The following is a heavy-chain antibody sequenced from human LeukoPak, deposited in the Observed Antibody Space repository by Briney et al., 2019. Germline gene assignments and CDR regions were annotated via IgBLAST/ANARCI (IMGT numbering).Heavy chain of an antibody. CDR3: ARGDDYKSTLFDY. CDR2: ISSGGST. Sequence: SETLSLTCTVSGASITRCFWNWIRQPPGKELEWIGYISSGGSTNYNPSLKSRVTISIDTPKNQFSLKLTSATAADTAVYYCARGDDYKSTLFDYWGQGTLVTVSS. CDR1: GASITRCF. D-gene: IGHD5-12*01. V-gene: IGHV4-59*01. J-gene: IGHJ4*02.